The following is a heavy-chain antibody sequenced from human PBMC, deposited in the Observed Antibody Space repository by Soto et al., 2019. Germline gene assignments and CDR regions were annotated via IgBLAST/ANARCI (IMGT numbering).Heavy chain of an antibody. CDR3: ARVWFSEPSVYPLWADFDY. D-gene: IGHD1-26*01. V-gene: IGHV4-59*01. CDR1: GGSMSRYY. J-gene: IGHJ4*02. CDR2: IFDNGST. Sequence: SETLSLTCTVSGGSMSRYYWSWIRQPPGKGLEWIGYIFDNGSTDYNSSLKSRVTISIDTSKNHFSLRLNSVTAADTAMYYCARVWFSEPSVYPLWADFDYWGQGSLVTVSS.